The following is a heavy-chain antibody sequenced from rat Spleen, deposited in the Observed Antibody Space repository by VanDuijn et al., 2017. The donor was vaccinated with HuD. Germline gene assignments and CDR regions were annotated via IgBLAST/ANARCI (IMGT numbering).Heavy chain of an antibody. CDR1: GFTYSNYV. CDR2: ISTGGGNT. J-gene: IGHJ2*01. D-gene: IGHD1-4*01. Sequence: EVQLVESGGGLVQPGRSLKLSCAASGFTYSNYVMAWVRQAPTKGLEWVASISTGGGNTYYRDSVKGRFTISRDNAKNTLYLQMDSLRSEDTATYYCAKAGITTDYFDYWGQGVMVTVSS. V-gene: IGHV5S13*01. CDR3: AKAGITTDYFDY.